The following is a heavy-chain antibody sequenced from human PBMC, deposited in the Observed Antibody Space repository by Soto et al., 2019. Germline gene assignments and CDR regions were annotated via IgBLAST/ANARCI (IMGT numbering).Heavy chain of an antibody. V-gene: IGHV3-23*01. CDR3: AKGVPGIAVAGTGYFQH. D-gene: IGHD6-19*01. Sequence: EVQLLESGGGLVQPGGSLRLSCAASGFTFSSYAMSWVRQAPGKGLEWVSGISGSGDSTYYADSVKGRFTISRDNSKNALYLQMNSLRAEGTAVEYCAKGVPGIAVAGTGYFQHWGQGTLVTVSS. CDR2: ISGSGDST. CDR1: GFTFSSYA. J-gene: IGHJ1*01.